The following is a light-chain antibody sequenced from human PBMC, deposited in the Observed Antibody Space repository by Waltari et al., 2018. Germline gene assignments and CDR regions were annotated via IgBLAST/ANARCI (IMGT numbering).Light chain of an antibody. CDR3: QKYGTLPAT. V-gene: IGKV3-20*01. CDR1: QSVSRW. J-gene: IGKJ1*01. CDR2: GAS. Sequence: SCRASQSVSRWLALYQQKPGQPPRLLIYGASSRATGIPDRFSGSGSGTDFSLTISRLEPEDFAVYYCQKYGTLPATFGQGTRVEVK.